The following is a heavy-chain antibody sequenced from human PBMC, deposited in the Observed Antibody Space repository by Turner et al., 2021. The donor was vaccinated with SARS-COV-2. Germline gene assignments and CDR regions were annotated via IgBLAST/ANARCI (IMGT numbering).Heavy chain of an antibody. Sequence: QLQLQESGPGLVKPSETLSLTCTVSDGSISSSSYYWGWIRQPPGKGLEGIGSIYYSGSTYYNPSLKSRVTISVDTSKNQFSLKLSSVTAADTAVYYCARNSPKWYYYDSSGYYDYWGQGTLVTVSS. CDR2: IYYSGST. D-gene: IGHD3-22*01. J-gene: IGHJ4*02. CDR3: ARNSPKWYYYDSSGYYDY. CDR1: DGSISSSSYY. V-gene: IGHV4-39*01.